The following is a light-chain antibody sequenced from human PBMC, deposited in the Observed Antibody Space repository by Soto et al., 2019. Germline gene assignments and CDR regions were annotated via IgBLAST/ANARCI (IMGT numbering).Light chain of an antibody. V-gene: IGKV1-39*01. Sequence: DSQMTHSPSSLSASVGDRVTITCRASQSMSSYLNGCQRKPGKAPQLLIYAASSLQSGVPSRFSGSGSGTDFTLTISSLQPEDFATYYCQQSYSPPPFGQGTKVDI. CDR1: QSMSSY. J-gene: IGKJ1*01. CDR3: QQSYSPPP. CDR2: AAS.